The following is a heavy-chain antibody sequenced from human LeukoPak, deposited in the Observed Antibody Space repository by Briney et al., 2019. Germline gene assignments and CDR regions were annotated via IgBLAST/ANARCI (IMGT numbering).Heavy chain of an antibody. D-gene: IGHD1-26*01. Sequence: ASVKVSCKASGGTFSSYAISWVRQAPGQGLEWMGRIIPIFGIANYAQKFQGRVTMTTDTSTSTAYMDLRSLRSDDTAVCYCARGGALTSFDSWGQGTLITVSS. CDR2: IIPIFGIA. CDR3: ARGGALTSFDS. V-gene: IGHV1-69*04. J-gene: IGHJ4*02. CDR1: GGTFSSYA.